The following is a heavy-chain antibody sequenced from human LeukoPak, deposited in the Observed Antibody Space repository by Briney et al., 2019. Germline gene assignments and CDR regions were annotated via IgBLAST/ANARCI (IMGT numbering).Heavy chain of an antibody. V-gene: IGHV3-64*04. CDR3: AKEPYGDYEYFDY. J-gene: IGHJ4*02. CDR2: ISSNGDST. CDR1: GFTFSTYA. D-gene: IGHD4-17*01. Sequence: GGSLRLSCAASGFTFSTYAMHWVRQAPGKGLEYVSAISSNGDSTYYAKSVKGRFTISRDNSKNTLYLQMNSLRAEDTAVYYCAKEPYGDYEYFDYWGQGTLVTVSS.